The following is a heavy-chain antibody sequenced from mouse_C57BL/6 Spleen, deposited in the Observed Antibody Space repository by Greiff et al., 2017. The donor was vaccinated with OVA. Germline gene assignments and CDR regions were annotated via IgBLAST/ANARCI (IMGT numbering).Heavy chain of an antibody. CDR1: GFTFSGYY. D-gene: IGHD3-3*01. Sequence: EVHLVESGGGLVQPGGSLKLSCAASGFTFSGYYMYWVRQTPEKRLEWVAYISNGGGSTYYPDTVKGRFTISRDNAKNTLYLQMSRLKSEDTAMYYCARHRGFPYYYAMDYWGQGTSVTVSS. CDR3: ARHRGFPYYYAMDY. J-gene: IGHJ4*01. CDR2: ISNGGGST. V-gene: IGHV5-12*01.